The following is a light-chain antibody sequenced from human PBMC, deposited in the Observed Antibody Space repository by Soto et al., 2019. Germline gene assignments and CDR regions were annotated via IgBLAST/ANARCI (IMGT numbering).Light chain of an antibody. V-gene: IGKV1-5*01. CDR3: QQYNSYSGT. Sequence: DIQMTQSPSTLSASVGDSVTITCRASQSISGWLAWYQQKPGKAPRLLIYDASSLESGVPSRFSGSGSGTEFSLTISSLQPDDFAAYYCQQYNSYSGTFGQGTKVEIK. CDR1: QSISGW. CDR2: DAS. J-gene: IGKJ1*01.